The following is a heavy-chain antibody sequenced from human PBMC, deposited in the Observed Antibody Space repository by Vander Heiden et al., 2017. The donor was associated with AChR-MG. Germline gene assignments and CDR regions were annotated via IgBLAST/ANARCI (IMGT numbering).Heavy chain of an antibody. CDR1: GFTLSNYW. V-gene: IGHV3-7*03. D-gene: IGHD6-19*01. J-gene: IGHJ4*02. CDR3: ARQPGIAVADIFDF. CDR2: IKKDGSEK. Sequence: EVQLVESGGGLVQPGGSLRLSCAASGFTLSNYWMSWVRQAQGKGLEWVANIKKDGSEKYYVDSVKGRFTISRDDAKNSLYLQMNSLRAEDTAVYYCARQPGIAVADIFDFWGQGTLVTVSS.